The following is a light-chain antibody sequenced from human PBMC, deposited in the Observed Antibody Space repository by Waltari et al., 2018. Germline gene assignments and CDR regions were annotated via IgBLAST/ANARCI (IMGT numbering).Light chain of an antibody. CDR2: GTD. Sequence: EMVLTQSPGTLSLSPGERATLPCRASQNVVGTYLAWSQQKPGQAPRLLISGTDTRATGIPDRFTGSESGTDFTLTISRLEPEDFAVYYCQQYGNLPITFGQGTRLEIK. CDR1: QNVVGTY. J-gene: IGKJ5*01. V-gene: IGKV3-20*01. CDR3: QQYGNLPIT.